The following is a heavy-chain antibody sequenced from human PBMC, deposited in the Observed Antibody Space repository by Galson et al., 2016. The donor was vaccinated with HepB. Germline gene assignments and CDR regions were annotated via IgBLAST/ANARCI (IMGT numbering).Heavy chain of an antibody. Sequence: SLRLSCAASGFTFRGYSMHWVRQAPGKGLQWVALISYDGSVKNYAGPVEGRFTISRDNSKNTLYLQMNGLSREDTAIYYCARDLVEMATIGILDSWGQGTLVTVSS. CDR1: GFTFRGYS. CDR3: ARDLVEMATIGILDS. J-gene: IGHJ4*02. D-gene: IGHD5-24*01. V-gene: IGHV3-30*04. CDR2: ISYDGSVK.